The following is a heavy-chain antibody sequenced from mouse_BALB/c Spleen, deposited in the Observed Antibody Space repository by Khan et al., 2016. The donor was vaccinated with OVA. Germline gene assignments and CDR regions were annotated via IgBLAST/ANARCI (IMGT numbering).Heavy chain of an antibody. CDR3: VRYRYRYLDY. V-gene: IGHV2-6-7*01. Sequence: QVQLQESGPGLVAPSQSLSITCTVSGFSLTDYGVNWVLQPPGKGLEWLGMIWGDGRTDYNSALKSRLSISKDNSKSQVFLKMNSLPTDDTPRYFCVRYRYRYLDYWGQGTTLTVSS. D-gene: IGHD2-14*01. J-gene: IGHJ2*01. CDR1: GFSLTDYG. CDR2: IWGDGRT.